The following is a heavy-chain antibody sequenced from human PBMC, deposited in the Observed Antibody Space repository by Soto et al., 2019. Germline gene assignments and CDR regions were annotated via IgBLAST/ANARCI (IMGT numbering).Heavy chain of an antibody. Sequence: SETLSLTCAVYGGSFSGYYWSWIRQPPGKGLEWIGEINHSGSTNYNPSLKSRVTISVDTSKTQFSLKLSSVTAADTAVYYCSRGRITAAAGIFNYSGQGNLVTVSS. CDR3: SRGRITAAAGIFNY. CDR2: INHSGST. CDR1: GGSFSGYY. V-gene: IGHV4-34*01. J-gene: IGHJ4*02. D-gene: IGHD6-25*01.